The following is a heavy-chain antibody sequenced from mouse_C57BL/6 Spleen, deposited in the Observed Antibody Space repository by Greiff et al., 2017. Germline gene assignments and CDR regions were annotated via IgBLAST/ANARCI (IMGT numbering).Heavy chain of an antibody. D-gene: IGHD1-1*01. CDR1: GYTFTDYY. Sequence: EVQLQQSGPELVRPGASVKISCKASGYTFTDYYMNWVKQSHGKSLEWIGEINPNNGGTSYNQKFKGKATLTVDTSSSTAYMELRSLTSEDSAVYYCARGATVVANYIDYWGQGTTLTVSS. CDR2: INPNNGGT. CDR3: ARGATVVANYIDY. V-gene: IGHV1-26*01. J-gene: IGHJ2*01.